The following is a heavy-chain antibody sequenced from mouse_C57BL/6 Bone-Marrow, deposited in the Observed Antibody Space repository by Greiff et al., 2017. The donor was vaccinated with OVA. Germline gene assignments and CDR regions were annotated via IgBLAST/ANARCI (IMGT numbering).Heavy chain of an antibody. V-gene: IGHV1-75*01. CDR1: GYTFTDYY. Sequence: QVQLKESGPELVKPGASVKISCNASGYTFTDYYINWVKQRPGQGLEWIGWIFPGCGSTSNNEKVKGKATLTGEKSSSTAYMLLSSLTSEDSAVYFCARWGTTEAWFAYWGQGTLVTVSA. J-gene: IGHJ3*01. D-gene: IGHD1-1*01. CDR3: ARWGTTEAWFAY. CDR2: IFPGCGST.